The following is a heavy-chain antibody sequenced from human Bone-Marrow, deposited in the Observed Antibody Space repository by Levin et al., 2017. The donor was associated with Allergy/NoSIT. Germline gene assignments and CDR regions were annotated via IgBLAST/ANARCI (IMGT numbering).Heavy chain of an antibody. CDR2: ISSTSTTI. CDR1: GFTFSIYS. V-gene: IGHV3-48*02. CDR3: ARDPYYYGSGNHFYYYMDV. J-gene: IGHJ6*03. D-gene: IGHD3-10*01. Sequence: GESLKISCAASGFTFSIYSMNWVRQAPGKGLEWVSYISSTSTTIYDADSVKGRFTISRDNARNALYLQMNSLRDEDTAVYYCARDPYYYGSGNHFYYYMDVWGKGTTVTVSS.